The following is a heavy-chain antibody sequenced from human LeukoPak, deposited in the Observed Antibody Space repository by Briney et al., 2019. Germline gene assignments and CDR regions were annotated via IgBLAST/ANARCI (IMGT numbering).Heavy chain of an antibody. Sequence: GESLKISCEGAGYSFTSYWIAWVRQMPGKGLEWMGIIYPDDSDIRYSPSFQGQVTISADKSISTAYLQWSSLKASDTAMYYCARLGRGSPAYAWFDPWGQGTLVTVSS. V-gene: IGHV5-51*01. CDR3: ARLGRGSPAYAWFDP. CDR2: IYPDDSDI. J-gene: IGHJ5*02. CDR1: GYSFTSYW. D-gene: IGHD1-26*01.